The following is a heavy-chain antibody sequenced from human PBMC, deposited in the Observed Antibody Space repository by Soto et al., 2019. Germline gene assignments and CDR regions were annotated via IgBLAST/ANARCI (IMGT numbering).Heavy chain of an antibody. CDR3: AKELASGYDFWSGYSAEYNWFDP. V-gene: IGHV3-23*01. D-gene: IGHD3-3*01. J-gene: IGHJ5*02. Sequence: EVQLLESGGGLVQPGGSLRLSCAASGFTFSSYAMSWVRQAPGKGLEWVSAISGSGGSTYYADSVKGRFTISRDNSKNTLYLQMNSLRAEDTAVYYCAKELASGYDFWSGYSAEYNWFDPWGQGTLVTVSS. CDR1: GFTFSSYA. CDR2: ISGSGGST.